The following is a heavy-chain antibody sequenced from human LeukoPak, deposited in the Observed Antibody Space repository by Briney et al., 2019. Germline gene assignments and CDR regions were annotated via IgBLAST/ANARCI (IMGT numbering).Heavy chain of an antibody. CDR3: ARQGVGTYDYGDEGYYMDV. D-gene: IGHD4-17*01. CDR2: IYYSGST. V-gene: IGHV4-39*01. Sequence: SETLSLTCTVSGDSITSSSYYWGWIRQPPGKGLEWIGSIYYSGSTYYTPSLKSRVIISVDTSKNQFSLKLSSVTAAETAVYYCARQGVGTYDYGDEGYYMDVWGKGTTVTISS. J-gene: IGHJ6*03. CDR1: GDSITSSSYY.